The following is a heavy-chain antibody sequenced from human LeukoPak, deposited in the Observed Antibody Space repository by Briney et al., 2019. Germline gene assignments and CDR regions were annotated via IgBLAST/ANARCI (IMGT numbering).Heavy chain of an antibody. Sequence: AGGSLRLSCAASGFTFSSYSMNWVRQAPGKGLEWVSSISSSSSYIYYADSVKGRFTISRDNAKNSLYLQMNSLRAEDTAVYYCARGVERRLEYFQHWGQGTLVTVSS. CDR2: ISSSSSYI. CDR3: ARGVERRLEYFQH. J-gene: IGHJ1*01. V-gene: IGHV3-21*01. CDR1: GFTFSSYS. D-gene: IGHD3-3*01.